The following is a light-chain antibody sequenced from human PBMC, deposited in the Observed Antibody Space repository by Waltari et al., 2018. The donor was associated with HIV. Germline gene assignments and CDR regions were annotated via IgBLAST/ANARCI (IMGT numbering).Light chain of an antibody. Sequence: QSALTQPPSASGSPGQSVTTSCAGTRSDIGIYNFVSWYQHHPGKAPKRMISDVSRRPSGVPDRFSDSKSGNTASLTVSGLQADDEATYYCFSYAGNNFLLFGGGTKLTVL. CDR1: RSDIGIYNF. J-gene: IGLJ2*01. CDR3: FSYAGNNFLL. CDR2: DVS. V-gene: IGLV2-8*01.